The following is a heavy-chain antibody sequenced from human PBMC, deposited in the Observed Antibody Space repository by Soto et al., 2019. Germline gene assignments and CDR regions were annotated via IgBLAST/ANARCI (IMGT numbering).Heavy chain of an antibody. CDR1: GYTFTSYG. J-gene: IGHJ4*02. D-gene: IGHD2-15*01. V-gene: IGHV1-18*01. Sequence: ASVKVSCKASGYTFTSYGISWVRQAPGQGLEWMGWISAYNGNTNYAQKLQGRVTMTTDTSTSTAYMELRSVRSGDTAVYYCGREYCRGGRCYFGLYYIDYRGQGALVKVPS. CDR2: ISAYNGNT. CDR3: GREYCRGGRCYFGLYYIDY.